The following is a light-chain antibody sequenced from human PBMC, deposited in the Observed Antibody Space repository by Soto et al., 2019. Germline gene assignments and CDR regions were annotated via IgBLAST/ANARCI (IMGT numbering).Light chain of an antibody. J-gene: IGKJ4*01. V-gene: IGKV3-20*01. CDR2: GAS. CDR1: QSVSSSY. CDR3: PQYGSSPLT. Sequence: EIVFTQSPGTLSLSPGERATLSCRASQSVSSSYLAWYQQKPGQAPRLLISGASSRATGIPERFSCSGAGRDCTRSISRLEPEDVEVDYCPQYGSSPLTFGGGTKVDIK.